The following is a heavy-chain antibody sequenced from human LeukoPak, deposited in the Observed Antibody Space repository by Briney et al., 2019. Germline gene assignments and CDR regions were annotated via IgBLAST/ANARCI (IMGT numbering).Heavy chain of an antibody. Sequence: ASVKVSCKASGYTFTSYDINWVRQATGQGPEWMGWMNPNSGNTGYAQKFQGRVTMTRNTSISTAYMELSSLRSEDTAAYYCARANTAMGACYWGQGTLVTVSS. CDR1: GYTFTSYD. CDR2: MNPNSGNT. V-gene: IGHV1-8*01. CDR3: ARANTAMGACY. D-gene: IGHD5-18*01. J-gene: IGHJ4*02.